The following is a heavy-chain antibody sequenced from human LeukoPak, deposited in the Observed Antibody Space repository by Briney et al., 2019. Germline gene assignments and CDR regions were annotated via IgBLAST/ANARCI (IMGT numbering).Heavy chain of an antibody. Sequence: GGSLRLSCAAAGFTFTSYSMNWVRQAPGRGLEWVSSISGDSIHIYYADSVRGRFTISRDNAKSSLFLQMNSLRAEDTAVYYCARLPAYCSSTSCYYDYWGQGTLVTVSS. J-gene: IGHJ4*02. CDR1: GFTFTSYS. CDR3: ARLPAYCSSTSCYYDY. V-gene: IGHV3-21*01. D-gene: IGHD2-2*01. CDR2: ISGDSIHI.